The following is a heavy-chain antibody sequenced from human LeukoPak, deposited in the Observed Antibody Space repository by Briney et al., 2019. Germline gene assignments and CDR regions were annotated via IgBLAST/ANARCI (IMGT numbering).Heavy chain of an antibody. CDR1: GFTFDDYA. D-gene: IGHD6-13*01. J-gene: IGHJ4*02. CDR2: ISWNSGSI. V-gene: IGHV3-9*01. Sequence: PGRSLRLSCAASGFTFDDYAMHWVRQAPGKGLEWVSGISWNSGSIGYADSVKGRFTISRDNAKNSLYLQMNSLRAEDTALYYCAKDRFIAAAGALFDWGQGTLVTVSS. CDR3: AKDRFIAAAGALFD.